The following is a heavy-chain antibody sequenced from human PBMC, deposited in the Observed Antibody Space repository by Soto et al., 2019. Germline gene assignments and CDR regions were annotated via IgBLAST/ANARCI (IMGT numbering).Heavy chain of an antibody. V-gene: IGHV3-30-3*01. CDR3: AREARLYYDFWSGYSPGDAFDI. CDR1: GFTFSSYA. CDR2: ISYDGSNK. Sequence: QVQLVESGGGVVQPGRSLRLSCAASGFTFSSYAMHWVRQAPGKGLEWVAVISYDGSNKYYADSVKGRFTISRDNSKNTLYLQMNSLRAEDTAVYYCAREARLYYDFWSGYSPGDAFDIWGQGTMVTVSS. D-gene: IGHD3-3*01. J-gene: IGHJ3*02.